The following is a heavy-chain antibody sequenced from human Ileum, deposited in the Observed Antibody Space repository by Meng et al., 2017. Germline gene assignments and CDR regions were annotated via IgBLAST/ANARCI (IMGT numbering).Heavy chain of an antibody. CDR3: ARHGGYSQDF. Sequence: QWQSPESGPGLVGPSGTLSLTCAVSSGSISSNTYWSWVRQPPGKGLEWIGQISHSGSAYYNPSLKSRVTMSVDKSKSQFSLMLTSVTAADTAIYYCARHGGYSQDFWGQGTLVTVSS. CDR2: ISHSGSA. D-gene: IGHD4-23*01. V-gene: IGHV4-4*02. J-gene: IGHJ4*02. CDR1: SGSISSNTY.